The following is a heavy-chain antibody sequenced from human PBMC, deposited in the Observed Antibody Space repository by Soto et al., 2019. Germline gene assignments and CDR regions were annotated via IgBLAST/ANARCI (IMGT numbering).Heavy chain of an antibody. V-gene: IGHV1-18*01. CDR1: GYTFTSYA. J-gene: IGHJ5*02. CDR3: ARGGGFWVTENWFAP. CDR2: ISAYNGNT. D-gene: IGHD3-16*01. Sequence: ASVKVSCKASGYTFTSYAMHWVRQAPGQGLEWMGWISAYNGNTNYAQKLQGRVTMTTDTSTSTAYMELRSLRSDDTAVYYCARGGGFWVTENWFAPGGREPLVTVPS.